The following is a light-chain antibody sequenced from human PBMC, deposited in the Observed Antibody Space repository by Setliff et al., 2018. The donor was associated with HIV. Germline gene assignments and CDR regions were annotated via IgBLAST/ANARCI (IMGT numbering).Light chain of an antibody. J-gene: IGLJ2*01. V-gene: IGLV2-14*03. CDR3: QSYDSSLSGSI. CDR2: GNN. Sequence: QSVLTQPASVSGSPGQSITISCTGTSSDIGDYKYVSWYQQHPGKAPKLLIFGNNNRPSGVPDRFSASKSATSASLAITGLQSEDEADYYCQSYDSSLSGSIFGGGTKVTVL. CDR1: SSDIGDYKY.